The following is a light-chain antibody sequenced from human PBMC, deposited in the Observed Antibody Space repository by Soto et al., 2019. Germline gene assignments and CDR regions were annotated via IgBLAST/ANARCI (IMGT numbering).Light chain of an antibody. CDR1: SSNIGSNW. J-gene: IGLJ2*01. V-gene: IGLV1-47*02. CDR3: ATWDDDLYTPI. Sequence: QSVLSQSPSASGTPGQRVTISCSGSSSNIGSNWVYWYQQLPGTAPKLLIYNNNQRPSGVPDRFSGSKSGTSASLAITGLRSDDEADYYCATWDDDLYTPIIGGGTKLTVL. CDR2: NNN.